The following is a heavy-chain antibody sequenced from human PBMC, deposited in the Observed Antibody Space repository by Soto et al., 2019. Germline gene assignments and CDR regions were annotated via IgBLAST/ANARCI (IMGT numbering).Heavy chain of an antibody. CDR2: IYYSGST. D-gene: IGHD3-16*01. Sequence: PSETLSLTCTVSGGSISSYYWSWIRQPPGKGLEWIGYIYYSGSTNYNPSLKSRVTISVDTSKNQFSLKLSSVTAADTAVYYCARDIWVGGDYYYYAMEVWGQGTTVTVSS. CDR1: GGSISSYY. CDR3: ARDIWVGGDYYYYAMEV. J-gene: IGHJ6*02. V-gene: IGHV4-59*12.